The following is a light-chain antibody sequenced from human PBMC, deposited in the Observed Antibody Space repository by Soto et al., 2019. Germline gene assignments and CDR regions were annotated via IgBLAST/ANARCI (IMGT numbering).Light chain of an antibody. CDR3: CSFAGTSYV. V-gene: IGLV2-8*01. J-gene: IGLJ1*01. Sequence: QSALTQPPSASGSPGQSVIISCAGSSSDIGAYDYVSWFQQHPGKAPKLLIYDVSERPSGVPDRFSGSKSGNTASLTISGLQAEDEADYYCCSFAGTSYVFGTGTKVTVL. CDR2: DVS. CDR1: SSDIGAYDY.